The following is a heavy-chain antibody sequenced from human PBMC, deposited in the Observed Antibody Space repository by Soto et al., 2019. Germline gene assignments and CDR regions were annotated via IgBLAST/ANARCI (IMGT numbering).Heavy chain of an antibody. CDR3: AGSRRNNDFWSDPQLGDGMDV. V-gene: IGHV3-48*03. CDR2: ISSTSSTI. J-gene: IGHJ6*02. Sequence: PGGSLRLSCAVSGFTLTSYEMNWVRQAPGKGLEWFSYISSTSSTIYYADSVRGRFTISRDNAKNSLYLQMNSLRAEDTAVYYCAGSRRNNDFWSDPQLGDGMDVWGQGTTVTVSS. CDR1: GFTLTSYE. D-gene: IGHD3-3*01.